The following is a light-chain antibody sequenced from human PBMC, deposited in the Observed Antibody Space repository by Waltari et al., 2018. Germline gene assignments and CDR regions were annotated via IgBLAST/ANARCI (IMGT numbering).Light chain of an antibody. J-gene: IGKJ1*01. Sequence: IVLTQSPGTLSLSPGERATLPCRASQSVSSSYLAWYQQKPGQAPRLLIYGASSRATGIPDRFSGSGSGTDFTLTISRLEPEDFAVYYCQQYGSSPGTFGQGTKVEIK. CDR1: QSVSSSY. CDR3: QQYGSSPGT. V-gene: IGKV3-20*01. CDR2: GAS.